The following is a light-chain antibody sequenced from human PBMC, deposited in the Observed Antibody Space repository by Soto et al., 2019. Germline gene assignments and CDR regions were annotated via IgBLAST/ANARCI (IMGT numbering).Light chain of an antibody. Sequence: ILMTQSPATLSVSPGGRATLSCRASEDVSSKLAWYQQKPGLPPRLVIYDASTRATGIPGRFSGSGSGKDFTLTISGLQSEDFAMYYCLQYDTWPPGTFGQGTKVEI. J-gene: IGKJ1*01. CDR1: EDVSSK. CDR3: LQYDTWPPGT. CDR2: DAS. V-gene: IGKV3-15*01.